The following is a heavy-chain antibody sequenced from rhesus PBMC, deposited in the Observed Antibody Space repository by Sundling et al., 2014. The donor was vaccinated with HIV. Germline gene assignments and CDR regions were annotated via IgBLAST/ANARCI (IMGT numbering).Heavy chain of an antibody. CDR3: GRDDEDDDDYYPPPLES. CDR2: VYGGSGSN. Sequence: QVQLQESGPGLVKPSETLSLTCAVSGDAISSDNYWNWIRQPPGNGLEWIGSVYGGSGSNYLNPSLKSRVTLSVDTSKNQFSLKLSSVTAADTAVYYCGRDDEDDDDYYPPPLESWGQGVVVTVSS. J-gene: IGHJ6*01. CDR1: GDAISSDNY. V-gene: IGHV4S9*01. D-gene: IGHD3-9*01.